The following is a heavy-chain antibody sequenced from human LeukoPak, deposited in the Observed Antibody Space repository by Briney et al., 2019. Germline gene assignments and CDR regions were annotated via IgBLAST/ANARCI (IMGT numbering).Heavy chain of an antibody. J-gene: IGHJ4*02. CDR3: VRDYNWGFDY. CDR1: GFTLSRYW. V-gene: IGHV3-7*01. CDR2: IKQDESEK. Sequence: QPGGSLRLSCAASGFTLSRYWMSWVRQAPGEGPEWVANIKQDESEKDYADSVRGRFTISRDNAKNSLFLQMNSLRVEDTSIYYCVRDYNWGFDYWGQGTVVTVSS. D-gene: IGHD1-1*01.